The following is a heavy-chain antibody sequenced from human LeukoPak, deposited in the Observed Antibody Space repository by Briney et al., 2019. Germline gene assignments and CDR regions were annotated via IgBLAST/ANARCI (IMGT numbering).Heavy chain of an antibody. V-gene: IGHV3-21*01. J-gene: IGHJ4*02. CDR2: ISSSSSYI. CDR1: GFTFTTYA. CDR3: ASRGFYSNGGRVYYFDY. Sequence: PGGSLRLSCAASGFTFTTYAMTWVRQAPGKGLEWVSSISSSSSYIYYADSVKGRFTISRDNAKNSLYLQMNSLRAEDTAVYYCASRGFYSNGGRVYYFDYWGQGTLVTVSS. D-gene: IGHD4-11*01.